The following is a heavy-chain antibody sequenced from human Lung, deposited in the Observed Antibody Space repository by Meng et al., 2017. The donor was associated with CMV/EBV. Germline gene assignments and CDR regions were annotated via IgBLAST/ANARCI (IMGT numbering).Heavy chain of an antibody. CDR1: GGTFTDYY. J-gene: IGHJ6*02. Sequence: SETLSLXXAVYGGTFTDYYWSWIRQPPEKGLEWIGEINHSGSTNYNLSLKSRVTISVDRSKNQISLKLSSVTAADTAVYYCVRVSGDSSGSRFPHYYYGMDVWGQWPTVTVSS. CDR3: VRVSGDSSGSRFPHYYYGMDV. V-gene: IGHV4-34*01. CDR2: INHSGST. D-gene: IGHD3-22*01.